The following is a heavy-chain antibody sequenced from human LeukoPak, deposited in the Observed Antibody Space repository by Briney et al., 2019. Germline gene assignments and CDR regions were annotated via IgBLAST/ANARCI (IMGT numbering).Heavy chain of an antibody. Sequence: GSVKVSCKASGYTFTDYYMHWVRQAPGQGLEWMGWINPNSRGTDSAKKFQGRFSMTRDTSISTGYMELSRLRSDDTAVYYCARRAREYSHDAFDIWGQGTMVTVSS. J-gene: IGHJ3*02. CDR2: INPNSRGT. CDR3: ARRAREYSHDAFDI. CDR1: GYTFTDYY. D-gene: IGHD5-18*01. V-gene: IGHV1-2*02.